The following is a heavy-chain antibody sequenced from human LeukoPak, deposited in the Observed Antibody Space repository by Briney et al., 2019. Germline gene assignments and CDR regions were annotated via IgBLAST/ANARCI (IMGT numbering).Heavy chain of an antibody. Sequence: GGSLRLSCAASGFTFTSYSMNWVRQAPGKGLEWVSAISGGGGSTYYADSVKGRFTISRDNSKNTLYLQVNSLRAEDTAVYHCAKGGKWDVTPFDYWGQGTLVTVSS. V-gene: IGHV3-23*01. CDR2: ISGGGGST. CDR1: GFTFTSYS. CDR3: AKGGKWDVTPFDY. D-gene: IGHD1-26*01. J-gene: IGHJ4*02.